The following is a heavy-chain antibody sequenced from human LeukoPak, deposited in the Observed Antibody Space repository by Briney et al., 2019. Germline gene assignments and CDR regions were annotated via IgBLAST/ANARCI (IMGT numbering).Heavy chain of an antibody. D-gene: IGHD3-9*01. CDR1: GFTFSSYA. CDR3: AKDPAAYYDILTGFDY. CDR2: ISGSGGST. Sequence: GGSLRLSCAASGFTFSSYAMSWVRQAPGKGLEWVSAISGSGGSTYYADSVKGRFTISRDNSKNTLYLQMNRLRAEDTAVYYCAKDPAAYYDILTGFDYWGQGAQVTVSS. V-gene: IGHV3-23*01. J-gene: IGHJ4*02.